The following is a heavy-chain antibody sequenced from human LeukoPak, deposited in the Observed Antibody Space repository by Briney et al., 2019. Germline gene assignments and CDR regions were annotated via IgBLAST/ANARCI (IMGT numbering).Heavy chain of an antibody. D-gene: IGHD4-11*01. CDR2: IYYSGST. Sequence: PSETLSLTCPVSGGPISSYYWSWIRQPPGKGLEWIGYIYYSGSTNYNPYLKSRVTISVDTSKNQFSLRLSSVTAADTAVYYCARGHITTIFDYWGQGTLVTVSS. V-gene: IGHV4-59*01. J-gene: IGHJ4*02. CDR3: ARGHITTIFDY. CDR1: GGPISSYY.